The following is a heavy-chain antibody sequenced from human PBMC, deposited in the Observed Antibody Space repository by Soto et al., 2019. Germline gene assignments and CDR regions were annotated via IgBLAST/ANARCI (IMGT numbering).Heavy chain of an antibody. J-gene: IGHJ4*02. V-gene: IGHV3-48*01. CDR2: MSSSSSTI. D-gene: IGHD5-18*01. Sequence: EVQLVESGGGLVQPGGSLRLSCAASGFSFSNYGMNWVRQAPGKGLEWVSYMSSSSSTISYADSVKGRFTISRDNANYSLYLQLNSLRAEDTAVYYCARGGSSRPDNWGQGTLVTVSS. CDR3: ARGGSSRPDN. CDR1: GFSFSNYG.